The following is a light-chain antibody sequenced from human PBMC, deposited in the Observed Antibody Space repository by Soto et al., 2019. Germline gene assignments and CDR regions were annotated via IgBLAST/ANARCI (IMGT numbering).Light chain of an antibody. Sequence: VLTQPPSVSAAPGQKVTISCSGSSSNIGNNYVSWYQQFPGTAPKLLIYDNNKRPSGIPDRFSGSKSGTSATLDITGLQTGDEADYYCGTWDSSLSAVVFGGGTKVTV. CDR1: SSNIGNNY. J-gene: IGLJ2*01. CDR2: DNN. CDR3: GTWDSSLSAVV. V-gene: IGLV1-51*01.